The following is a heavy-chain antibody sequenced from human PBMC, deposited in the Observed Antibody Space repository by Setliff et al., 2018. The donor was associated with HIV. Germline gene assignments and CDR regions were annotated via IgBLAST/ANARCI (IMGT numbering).Heavy chain of an antibody. CDR2: IHYSGST. Sequence: SDTLSLTCAVYGRSFSGYYWRWIRQPPGKGLEWIGEIHYSGSTNYSPSLKSRVTISVDTSKNQLSLRLNSVIAADTAVYYCARKTEYYYDTSGFNPYAFDNWGQGTLVTVSS. CDR3: ARKTEYYYDTSGFNPYAFDN. J-gene: IGHJ4*02. CDR1: GRSFSGYY. D-gene: IGHD3-22*01. V-gene: IGHV4-34*01.